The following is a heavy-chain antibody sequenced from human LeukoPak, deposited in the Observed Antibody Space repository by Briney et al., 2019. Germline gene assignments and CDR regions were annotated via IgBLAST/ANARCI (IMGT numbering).Heavy chain of an antibody. CDR2: ISGSGDRT. V-gene: IGHV3-23*01. CDR1: GFTFNNYA. J-gene: IGHJ6*02. D-gene: IGHD3-10*01. Sequence: GGSLRLSCAASGFTFNNYAMSWFRQTPGKGLEWVSAISGSGDRTYYAESVKGRFSISRDNSKNTLYLQMHSLRAEDTAVYYCGKRELWHGSGEDAWGQGTTVTVSS. CDR3: GKRELWHGSGEDA.